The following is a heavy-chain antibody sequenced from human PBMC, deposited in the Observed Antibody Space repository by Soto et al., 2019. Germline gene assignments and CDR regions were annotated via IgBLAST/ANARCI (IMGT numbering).Heavy chain of an antibody. CDR3: AKTANGWFSAFDI. D-gene: IGHD6-19*01. CDR1: GFTFSNYG. V-gene: IGHV3-23*01. J-gene: IGHJ3*02. CDR2: ISGSGGNT. Sequence: GGALRLSCTASGFTFSNYGMSWVRPAPGKGLEWVSEISGSGGNTYYVDSVKGRFTFSRDNSKNTLYLQMNSLRAEDTAVYYCAKTANGWFSAFDIWGQGTMVTVSS.